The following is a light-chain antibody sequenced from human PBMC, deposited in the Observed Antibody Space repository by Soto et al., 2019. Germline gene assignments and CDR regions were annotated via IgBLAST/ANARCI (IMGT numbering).Light chain of an antibody. CDR1: QSVSNNY. Sequence: EIVLTPSPGTLSLSPGERATLSCRASQSVSNNYLAWYQQKPGQAPRLLIYGASNRATGIPDRFSGSGSGTDFTLTISSLQLEDFGTYYCQQSYSTPYTFGQGTKVDIK. V-gene: IGKV3-20*01. J-gene: IGKJ2*01. CDR2: GAS. CDR3: QQSYSTPYT.